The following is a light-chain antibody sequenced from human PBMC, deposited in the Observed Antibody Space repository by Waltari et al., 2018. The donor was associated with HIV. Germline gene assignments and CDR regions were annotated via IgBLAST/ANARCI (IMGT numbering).Light chain of an antibody. CDR1: SSHVGGFNY. J-gene: IGLJ2*01. Sequence: QSALTQPPSASGSPGQSVTIPCTGTSSHVGGFNYVSWYQQHPGKAPKLMIYEVSKRPSGVPDRISVSKSGNTASLTVSGLQAEDEADYYCSSYAGINNSVVFGGGTKLTVL. V-gene: IGLV2-8*01. CDR2: EVS. CDR3: SSYAGINNSVV.